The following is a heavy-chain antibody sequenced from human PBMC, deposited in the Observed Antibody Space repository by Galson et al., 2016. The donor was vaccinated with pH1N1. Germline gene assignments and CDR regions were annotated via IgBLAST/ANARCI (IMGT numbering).Heavy chain of an antibody. J-gene: IGHJ3*02. Sequence: SLRLSCAASGFTFSGYYMDWVRQAPGKGLEWVGRSRNKAKSYTTEYAASVQGRFTISRDESKNSLYLQMNSLKSEDTAIYYCARGFHSFDIWGQGTMVTVSS. V-gene: IGHV3-72*01. CDR2: SRNKAKSYTT. CDR1: GFTFSGYY. CDR3: ARGFHSFDI.